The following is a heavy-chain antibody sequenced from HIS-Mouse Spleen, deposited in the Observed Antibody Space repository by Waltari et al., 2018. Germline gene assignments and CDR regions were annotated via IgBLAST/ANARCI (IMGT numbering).Heavy chain of an antibody. V-gene: IGHV3-74*01. D-gene: IGHD1-1*01. J-gene: IGHJ3*02. CDR1: GFTFISYW. CDR2: IKSDASST. Sequence: EVQLVESGGGLVQPGGSLRLSCAASGFTFISYWMHWVRQAPGKGLVWVSRIKSDASSTSYADSVKGRFTISRDNAKNTLYLQMNSLRAEDTAVYYCARDLELDAFDIWGQGTMVTVSS. CDR3: ARDLELDAFDI.